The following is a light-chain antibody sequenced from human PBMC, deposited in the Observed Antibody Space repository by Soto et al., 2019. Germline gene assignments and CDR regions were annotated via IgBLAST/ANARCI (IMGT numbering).Light chain of an antibody. CDR1: ISDVGGYNY. V-gene: IGLV2-14*01. Sequence: QAVLTQPASVCASPGQSITISCTGTISDVGGYNYVSWYQQHPGKATKLMIYEVTNRPSGVSIRFSGSKSGNKASLTISGLQAEDEADYYCSSYTSSSTLYVFGTGTKVTV. CDR2: EVT. CDR3: SSYTSSSTLYV. J-gene: IGLJ1*01.